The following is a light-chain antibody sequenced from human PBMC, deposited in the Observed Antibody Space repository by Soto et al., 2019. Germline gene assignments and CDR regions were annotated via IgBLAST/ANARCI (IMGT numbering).Light chain of an antibody. CDR3: QHYHSYLST. V-gene: IGKV1-5*03. CDR1: QSIHIY. J-gene: IGKJ2*01. CDR2: RAS. Sequence: DIQMTQSPSTLSGSVGDRVTITCRASQSIHIYLAWYQQKPGKAPKLLIYRASNLEDGVPSRFSGSGSGTDFTLTISSLQPDDMATYYCQHYHSYLSTFGQGTKVEIK.